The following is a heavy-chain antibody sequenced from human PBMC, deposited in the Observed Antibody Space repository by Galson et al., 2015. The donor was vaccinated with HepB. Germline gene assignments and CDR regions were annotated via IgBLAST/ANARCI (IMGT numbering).Heavy chain of an antibody. CDR3: ARDQGYTYGAGFYGMDV. CDR2: IIPILGVP. Sequence: SVKVSCKASGGTFSRFTINWVRQAPGQGLEWMGRIIPILGVPDYAQKFRGRVTITEDKLTSTAYMELSSLRSEDTAVYHCARDQGYTYGAGFYGMDVWGQGTSVTVSS. J-gene: IGHJ6*02. V-gene: IGHV1-69*04. D-gene: IGHD5-18*01. CDR1: GGTFSRFT.